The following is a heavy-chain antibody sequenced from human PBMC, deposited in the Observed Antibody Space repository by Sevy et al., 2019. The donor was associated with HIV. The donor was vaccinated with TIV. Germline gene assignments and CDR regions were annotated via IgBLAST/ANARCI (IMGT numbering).Heavy chain of an antibody. CDR3: AKDGAPYTKLVEDYYGMDV. J-gene: IGHJ6*02. CDR2: ISWDGSST. D-gene: IGHD3-22*01. CDR1: GFTFDDYA. V-gene: IGHV3-43D*03. Sequence: GGSLRLSCAASGFTFDDYAMHWVRQAPGKGLEWVSLISWDGSSTYYADSVKGRFTISRDNSKNSLYLQMNSLRAEDTDLYYCAKDGAPYTKLVEDYYGMDVWGQGTTVTVSS.